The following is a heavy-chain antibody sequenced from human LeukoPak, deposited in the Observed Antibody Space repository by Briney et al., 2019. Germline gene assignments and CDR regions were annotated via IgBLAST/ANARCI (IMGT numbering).Heavy chain of an antibody. D-gene: IGHD2-15*01. J-gene: IGHJ4*02. CDR2: ISRSGTFI. Sequence: GGSLRLSCAASLFIFSDYSMNWVRQAPGKGLEWVSSISRSGTFIYYADSVKGRFTISRDNAKNSLYLQMSSLRAEDTAVYYCAREGYCRGGTCNPLDNWGQGTLVTVSS. V-gene: IGHV3-21*01. CDR3: AREGYCRGGTCNPLDN. CDR1: LFIFSDYS.